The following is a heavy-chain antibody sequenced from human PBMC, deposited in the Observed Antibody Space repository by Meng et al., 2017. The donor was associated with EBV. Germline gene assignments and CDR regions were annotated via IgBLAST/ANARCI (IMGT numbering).Heavy chain of an antibody. J-gene: IGHJ4*02. D-gene: IGHD5-12*01. CDR1: GFTVSSNY. CDR3: AKHRLGPLDY. Sequence: VPLLEPGGGLVHPGGSPGLSGASVGFTVSSNYMSWVRQAPGKGLEWVSVIYSGGSTYYADSVKGRFTISRDNSKNTLYLQMNSLRAEDTAVYYCAKHRLGPLDYWGQGTLVTVSS. V-gene: IGHV3-53*01. CDR2: IYSGGST.